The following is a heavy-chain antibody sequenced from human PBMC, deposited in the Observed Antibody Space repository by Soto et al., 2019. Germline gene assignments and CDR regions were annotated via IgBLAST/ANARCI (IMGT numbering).Heavy chain of an antibody. CDR3: ARGVLRFLEWLPPGWFDP. J-gene: IGHJ5*02. V-gene: IGHV1-18*01. CDR1: GYTFTSYG. Sequence: WASVKVSCKASGYTFTSYGISWVRQAPGQGLEWMGWISAYNGNTNYAQKLQGRVTMTTDTSTSTAYMELRSLRSDDTAVYYCARGVLRFLEWLPPGWFDPWGQGTLVTVSS. CDR2: ISAYNGNT. D-gene: IGHD3-3*01.